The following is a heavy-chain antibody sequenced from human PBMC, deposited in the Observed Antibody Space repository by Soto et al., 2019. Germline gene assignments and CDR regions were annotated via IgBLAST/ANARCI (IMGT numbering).Heavy chain of an antibody. J-gene: IGHJ5*02. V-gene: IGHV1-18*01. D-gene: IGHD3-10*01. Sequence: VSVKVSSKAPGYTFTNNGLSSLRHAPGQGLEWMGWINVYNGNTKYAQKVQGRVTMTTDTSTSTAYMELRSLRSDDTAVYYCARGVGSGSYYNQYNWFDPWGQGTLVTVSS. CDR2: INVYNGNT. CDR1: GYTFTNNG. CDR3: ARGVGSGSYYNQYNWFDP.